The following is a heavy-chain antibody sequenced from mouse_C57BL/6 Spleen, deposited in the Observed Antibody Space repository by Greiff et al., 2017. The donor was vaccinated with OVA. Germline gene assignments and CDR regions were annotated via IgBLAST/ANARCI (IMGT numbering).Heavy chain of an antibody. Sequence: EVQLVESGGGLVQPKGSLKLSCAASGFSFNTYAMNWVRQAPGKGLEWVARIRSKSNNYATYYADSVKDRFTISRDDSESMLYLQMNNLKTEDTAMYYCVRHELTGYAMDYWGQGTSVTVSS. CDR3: VRHELTGYAMDY. CDR1: GFSFNTYA. V-gene: IGHV10-1*01. D-gene: IGHD4-1*01. CDR2: IRSKSNNYAT. J-gene: IGHJ4*01.